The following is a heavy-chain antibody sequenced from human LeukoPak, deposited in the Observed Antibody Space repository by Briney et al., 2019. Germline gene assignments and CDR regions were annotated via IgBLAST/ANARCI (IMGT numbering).Heavy chain of an antibody. CDR1: GASITDYH. D-gene: IGHD5-24*01. CDR3: AYGGDAYKTGY. CDR2: IYYSGSP. Sequence: PSETLSLTCTVSGASITDYHWSWIRQPPAKGLEWIGYIYYSGSPNYNPSLKSRVTLSLDTSQNQFSLKLTSVTAADTAVYYCAYGGDAYKTGYWGQGTLVTVSS. J-gene: IGHJ4*02. V-gene: IGHV4-59*01.